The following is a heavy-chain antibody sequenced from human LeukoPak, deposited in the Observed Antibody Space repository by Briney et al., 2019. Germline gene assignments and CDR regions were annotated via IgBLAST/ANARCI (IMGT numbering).Heavy chain of an antibody. V-gene: IGHV3-23*01. Sequence: GGSLRLSCAASGFTFSTYAMSWVRQAPGKGLEWVSVISGSGGSTYYADSVKGRFTISRDNSKNTLYLQMNSLRAEDTAIYYCAKDGDSSGYVEYFQHWGQGTLVTVSS. D-gene: IGHD3-22*01. CDR3: AKDGDSSGYVEYFQH. CDR1: GFTFSTYA. CDR2: ISGSGGST. J-gene: IGHJ1*01.